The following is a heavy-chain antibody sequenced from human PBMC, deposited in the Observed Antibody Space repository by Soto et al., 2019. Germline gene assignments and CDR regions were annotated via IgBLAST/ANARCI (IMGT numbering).Heavy chain of an antibody. V-gene: IGHV3-23*01. CDR3: AKDRISSWYCYYGMDV. CDR2: ISGSGGST. CDR1: GFTFSSYA. J-gene: IGHJ6*02. Sequence: GSLRLSCAASGFTFSSYAMSWVRQAPGKGLEWVSSISGSGGSTYYADSVKGRFTISRDNSKNTLYLQMISLRAEDTAVYYCAKDRISSWYCYYGMDVWGQGTTVTVSS. D-gene: IGHD6-13*01.